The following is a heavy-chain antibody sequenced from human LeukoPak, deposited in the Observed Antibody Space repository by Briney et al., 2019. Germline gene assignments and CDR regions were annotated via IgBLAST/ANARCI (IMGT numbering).Heavy chain of an antibody. D-gene: IGHD5-18*01. Sequence: SETLSLTCAVYGGSFSGYYWSWIRQPPGKGLEWIGEINHSGSTNYNPSLKSRVTISVDTSKNQFSLKLSSVTAADTAVYYCARGPLGYSNGYLAEYYYYYYGMDVWGQGTTVTVSS. V-gene: IGHV4-34*01. CDR3: ARGPLGYSNGYLAEYYYYYYGMDV. J-gene: IGHJ6*02. CDR2: INHSGST. CDR1: GGSFSGYY.